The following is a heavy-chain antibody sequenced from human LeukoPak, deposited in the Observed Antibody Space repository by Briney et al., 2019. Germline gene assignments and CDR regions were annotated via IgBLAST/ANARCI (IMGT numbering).Heavy chain of an antibody. CDR3: ARALVDQFGREV. V-gene: IGHV3-74*01. CDR1: GFTFTKYW. J-gene: IGHJ3*01. CDR2: ITPDGNTK. Sequence: GDSLRLSCAASGFTFTKYWMTWVRQAPGKGLEWVSRITPDGNTKDYADAAKGRFGISRDNAKNTVYLQMNSLRAEDTAVYFCARALVDQFGREVWGQGTMVTVSS. D-gene: IGHD3-16*01.